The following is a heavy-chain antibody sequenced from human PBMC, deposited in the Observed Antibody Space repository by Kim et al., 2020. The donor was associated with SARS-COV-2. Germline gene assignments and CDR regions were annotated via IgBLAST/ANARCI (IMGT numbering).Heavy chain of an antibody. CDR3: ARDLKSLVTMVRGEGIPDYYYYGMDV. D-gene: IGHD3-10*01. CDR2: IYSGGST. J-gene: IGHJ6*02. V-gene: IGHV3-66*01. Sequence: GGSLRLSCAASGFTVSSNYMSWVRQAPGKGLEWVSVIYSGGSTYYADSVKGRFTISRDNSKNTLYLQMNSLRAEDTAVYYCARDLKSLVTMVRGEGIPDYYYYGMDVWGQGTTVTVSS. CDR1: GFTVSSNY.